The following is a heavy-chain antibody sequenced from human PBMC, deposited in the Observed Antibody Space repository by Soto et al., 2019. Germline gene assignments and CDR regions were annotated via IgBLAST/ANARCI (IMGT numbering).Heavy chain of an antibody. CDR1: GYTFTSYG. D-gene: IGHD3-22*01. Sequence: QVQLVQSGAEVKKPGASVKVSCKASGYTFTSYGISWVRQAPGQGLEWMGWISAYNGNTNYAQKLQGRVTMTTDTSTSTAYMELRSLRSDDTAVYYCATCELKNYYDSSGYFCYWGQGTLVTVSS. CDR2: ISAYNGNT. CDR3: ATCELKNYYDSSGYFCY. V-gene: IGHV1-18*01. J-gene: IGHJ4*02.